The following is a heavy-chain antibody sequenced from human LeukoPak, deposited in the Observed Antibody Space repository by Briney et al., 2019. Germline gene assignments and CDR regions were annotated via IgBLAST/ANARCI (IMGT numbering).Heavy chain of an antibody. CDR3: ARQKWRYYYDSSSKSLDAFDI. Sequence: SETLSLTCTVSGGSISSGSYYWSWIRQPAGKGLEWIGRIYTSGSTNYNPSLKSRVTISVDTSKNQFSLKLSSVTAVDTAVYYCARQKWRYYYDSSSKSLDAFDIWGQGTMVTVSS. V-gene: IGHV4-61*02. CDR1: GGSISSGSYY. J-gene: IGHJ3*02. D-gene: IGHD3-22*01. CDR2: IYTSGST.